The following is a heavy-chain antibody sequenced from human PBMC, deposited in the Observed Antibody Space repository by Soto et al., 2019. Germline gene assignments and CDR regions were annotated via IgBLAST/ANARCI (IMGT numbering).Heavy chain of an antibody. CDR1: GGSISSYY. V-gene: IGHV4-59*01. CDR3: ARDQFVWGSYRYTLDV. CDR2: MYNTGST. J-gene: IGHJ6*02. Sequence: SETLSLTCTVSGGSISSYYWSWIRQPPGKGLEWIGYMYNTGSTIYNPSLKSRVTISVDTSKNQFSLKLNSVTAADTAVYYCARDQFVWGSYRYTLDVWGQGTTVTVSS. D-gene: IGHD3-16*02.